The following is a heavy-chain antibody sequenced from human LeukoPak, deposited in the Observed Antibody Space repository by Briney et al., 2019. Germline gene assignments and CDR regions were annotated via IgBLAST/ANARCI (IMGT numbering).Heavy chain of an antibody. CDR3: ARGGLHYYYGMDV. V-gene: IGHV4-30-2*01. CDR2: IYHSGST. CDR1: GGSISSGGYS. Sequence: SETLSLTCAVSGGSISSGGYSWSWIRQPPGKGLEWIGYIYHSGSTYYNPSLKSRVTISVDRSKNQFSLKLSSVTVADTAVYYCARGGLHYYYGMDVWGQGTTVTVSS. J-gene: IGHJ6*02. D-gene: IGHD3-16*01.